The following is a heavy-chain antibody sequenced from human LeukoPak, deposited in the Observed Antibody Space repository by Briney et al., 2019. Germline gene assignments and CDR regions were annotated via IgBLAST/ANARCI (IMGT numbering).Heavy chain of an antibody. CDR1: GFTFSSYA. CDR2: ISGSGGST. CDR3: AKGGAYYYDSSGYYDY. V-gene: IGHV3-23*01. D-gene: IGHD3-22*01. Sequence: GGSPRLSCAASGFTFSSYAMSWVRQAPGKGLEWVSAISGSGGSTSYADSVKGRFTISRDNSKNTLYLQMNSLRAEDTAVYYCAKGGAYYYDSSGYYDYWGQGTLVTVSS. J-gene: IGHJ4*02.